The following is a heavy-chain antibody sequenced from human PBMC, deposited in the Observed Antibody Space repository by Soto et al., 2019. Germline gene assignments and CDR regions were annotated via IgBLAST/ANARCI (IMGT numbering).Heavy chain of an antibody. V-gene: IGHV5-51*01. CDR3: ARILTGYTSFDY. D-gene: IGHD3-9*01. J-gene: IGHJ4*02. Sequence: GESLKISCKGSGYSFTSYWIGWVRQLPGKGLEWMGIIYPGDSDIKYSPSFQGQVTISADNSISTAYLQWSSLKASDTAMCYCARILTGYTSFDYWGQGTLVTVSS. CDR1: GYSFTSYW. CDR2: IYPGDSDI.